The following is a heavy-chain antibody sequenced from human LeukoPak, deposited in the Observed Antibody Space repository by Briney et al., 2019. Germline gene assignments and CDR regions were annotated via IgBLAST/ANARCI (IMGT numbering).Heavy chain of an antibody. D-gene: IGHD7-27*01. CDR1: GFTFSSYS. CDR2: ISSSSSTI. Sequence: AGGSLRLSCAASGFTFSSYSMNWVRQAPGKGLEWVSYISSSSSTIYYADSVKGRFTISRDNSKNTLYLQMNSLRAEDTAVYYCAKDSTLGIGDYWGQGTLVTVSS. CDR3: AKDSTLGIGDY. J-gene: IGHJ4*02. V-gene: IGHV3-48*01.